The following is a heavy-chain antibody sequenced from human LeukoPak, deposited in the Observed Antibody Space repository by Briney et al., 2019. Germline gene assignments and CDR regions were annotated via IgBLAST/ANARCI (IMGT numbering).Heavy chain of an antibody. CDR1: GFTFSSYA. D-gene: IGHD6-13*01. CDR2: VYYSGST. Sequence: GSLRLSCAASGFTFSSYAMSWVRQPPGKGLEWIGTVYYSGSTYYNPSLKSRVTISVDTSKNQFSLKLSSVTAADTAVYYCARLAPMVKPAAGTYTPSPQGWDFINADSWGQGTLVTVSS. CDR3: ARLAPMVKPAAGTYTPSPQGWDFINADS. J-gene: IGHJ4*02. V-gene: IGHV4-39*01.